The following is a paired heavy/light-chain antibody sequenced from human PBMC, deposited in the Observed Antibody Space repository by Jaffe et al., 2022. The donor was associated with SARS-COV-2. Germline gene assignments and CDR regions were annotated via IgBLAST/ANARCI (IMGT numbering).Light chain of an antibody. V-gene: IGKV1-6*01. CDR2: AAS. J-gene: IGKJ4*01. CDR1: QGIKND. CDR3: LHDFQYPLT. Sequence: AIQMTQSPSSLSASVGDRVTITCRASQGIKNDLGWYQQKPGKAPKLLIYAASTLQSGVPSRFSGSGSGTDFTLTISSLQPEDFATYYCLHDFQYPLTFGGGTKVEIK.
Heavy chain of an antibody. J-gene: IGHJ6*03. D-gene: IGHD1-1*01. V-gene: IGHV3-7*01. CDR2: IRHDGSEE. CDR1: GFTFSTYW. Sequence: EVQLVESGGGLVQPGGSLRLSCAVSGFTFSTYWMSWVRQAPGKGLEWVANIRHDGSEEYYADSVKGRFTISRDNARNSGYLQMNSLRAEDTAVYYCARSHDGQYYYMDVWGKGTTVTVSS. CDR3: ARSHDGQYYYMDV.